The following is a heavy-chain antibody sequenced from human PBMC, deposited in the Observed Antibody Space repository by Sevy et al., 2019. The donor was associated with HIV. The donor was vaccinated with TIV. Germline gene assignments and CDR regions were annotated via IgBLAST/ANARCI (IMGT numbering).Heavy chain of an antibody. J-gene: IGHJ3*02. V-gene: IGHV3-21*01. Sequence: GGSLRLSCAASGFTFSNYIINWVRQAPGKGLEWVSPISNSGTYIYYADSVKGRFTISRDNAKNSLYLQMNSLRAEDTAVYYCARYEEDTTLVNAFDIWGQRTMVTVSS. D-gene: IGHD5-18*01. CDR1: GFTFSNYI. CDR2: ISNSGTYI. CDR3: ARYEEDTTLVNAFDI.